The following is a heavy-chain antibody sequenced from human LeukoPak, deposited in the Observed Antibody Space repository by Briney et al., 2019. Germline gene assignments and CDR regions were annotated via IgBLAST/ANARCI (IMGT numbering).Heavy chain of an antibody. CDR1: GFTFSSYA. CDR2: ISGSGGST. V-gene: IGHV3-23*01. CDR3: SKPARTDGFDI. J-gene: IGHJ3*02. Sequence: GGSLRLSCAASGFTFSSYAMSWVRQAPGQGLEWVSAISGSGGSTYYADSVKGRFTISRDNAKNSLYLQMSSLRAEDTAVYYCSKPARTDGFDIWGQGTMVTVS. D-gene: IGHD6-25*01.